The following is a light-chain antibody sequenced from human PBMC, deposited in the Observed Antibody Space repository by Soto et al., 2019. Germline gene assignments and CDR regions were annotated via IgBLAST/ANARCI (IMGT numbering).Light chain of an antibody. CDR2: GAS. Sequence: EVEITKLQPALSGTPRERATLSCRASQSVSSNLAWYQQKPGQAPRLLIYGASTRATGIPARFSGSGSGTEFTLTISSLQSEDFAVYYWQHYNNWPPITFCQGTRLEIK. CDR1: QSVSSN. J-gene: IGKJ5*01. V-gene: IGKV3-15*01. CDR3: QHYNNWPPIT.